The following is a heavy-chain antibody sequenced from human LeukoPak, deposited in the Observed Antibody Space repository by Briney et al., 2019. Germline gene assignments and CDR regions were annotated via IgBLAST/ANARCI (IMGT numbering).Heavy chain of an antibody. D-gene: IGHD2-21*02. J-gene: IGHJ5*02. CDR2: IYYSGST. CDR1: GVSISGSSYY. CDR3: ARTPTYCGGDCYYFDP. Sequence: PSETLSLTCTVSGVSISGSSYYWGWIRQPPGKGLEWIGSIYYSGSTYYNPSLKSRVTISVDRSKNQFSLKLSSVTAADTAMYFCARTPTYCGGDCYYFDPWGQGTLVTVSS. V-gene: IGHV4-39*07.